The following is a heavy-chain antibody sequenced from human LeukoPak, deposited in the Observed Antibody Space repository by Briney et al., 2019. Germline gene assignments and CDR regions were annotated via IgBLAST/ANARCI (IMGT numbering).Heavy chain of an antibody. CDR2: IYYSGST. CDR1: GGSISSYY. CDR3: ARLKSIAAAKNWFDP. V-gene: IGHV4-59*08. J-gene: IGHJ5*02. D-gene: IGHD6-13*01. Sequence: PSETLSLTCTVSGGSISSYYWSWIRQPPGKGLVWIGYIYYSGSTNYNPSLKSRVTISVDTSKNQFSLKLSSVTAADTAVYYCARLKSIAAAKNWFDPWGQGTLVTVSS.